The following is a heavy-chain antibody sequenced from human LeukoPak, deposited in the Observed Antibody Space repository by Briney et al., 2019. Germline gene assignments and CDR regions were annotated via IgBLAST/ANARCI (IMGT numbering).Heavy chain of an antibody. D-gene: IGHD1-1*01. CDR1: GFTFSNYA. Sequence: PGGSLRPSCAASGFTFSNYAMSWVRQAPGKGLEWVSTISNSDNKPYYADSVKGRFTISRDNSKNTLHLQMNSLTAEDTAMYYCAKATGTLGNWGQGTLVTVSS. V-gene: IGHV3-23*01. CDR2: ISNSDNKP. J-gene: IGHJ4*02. CDR3: AKATGTLGN.